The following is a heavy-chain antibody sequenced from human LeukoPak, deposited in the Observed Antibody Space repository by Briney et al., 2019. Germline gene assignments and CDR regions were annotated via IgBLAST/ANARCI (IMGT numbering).Heavy chain of an antibody. Sequence: SETLSLTCTVSGGSIGTYYWSWIRQSPGKGLEWIGYIYVTGTRYNPYLQSRVTISVDTSRNQFFLKTSSVTAADTAVYYCARHIGGGIEDMDVWGKGTKVTVSS. CDR1: GGSIGTYY. J-gene: IGHJ6*03. CDR2: IYVTGT. D-gene: IGHD3-16*02. CDR3: ARHIGGGIEDMDV. V-gene: IGHV4-59*08.